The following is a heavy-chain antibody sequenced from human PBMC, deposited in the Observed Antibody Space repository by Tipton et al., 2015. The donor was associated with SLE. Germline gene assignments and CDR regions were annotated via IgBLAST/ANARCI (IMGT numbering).Heavy chain of an antibody. D-gene: IGHD6-6*01. CDR1: GGSFSGYY. CDR3: ARGRGSSSSGHY. Sequence: LRLSCAVYGGSFSGYYWSWIRQPPGKGLEWIGEINHSGSTNYNPSLKSRVTISVDTSKSQFSLKLSSVTAADTAVYYCARGRGSSSSGHYWGQGTLVTVSS. J-gene: IGHJ4*02. CDR2: INHSGST. V-gene: IGHV4-34*01.